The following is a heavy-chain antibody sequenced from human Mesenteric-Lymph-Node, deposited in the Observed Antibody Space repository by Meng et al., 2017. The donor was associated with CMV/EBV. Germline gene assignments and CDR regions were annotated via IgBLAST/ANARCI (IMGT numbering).Heavy chain of an antibody. CDR3: ARDAGYTSAWSYDAMDV. V-gene: IGHV1-18*01. J-gene: IGHJ6*02. D-gene: IGHD6-19*01. Sequence: GESLKISCAASGFTIITYGMSWVRQAPGQGLEWMGSIYVYNGDTIYAQKFQGRVTMATDTSTNTAYMDLRSLRSDDTAVFYCARDAGYTSAWSYDAMDVWGQGTTVTVSS. CDR2: IYVYNGDT. CDR1: GFTIITYG.